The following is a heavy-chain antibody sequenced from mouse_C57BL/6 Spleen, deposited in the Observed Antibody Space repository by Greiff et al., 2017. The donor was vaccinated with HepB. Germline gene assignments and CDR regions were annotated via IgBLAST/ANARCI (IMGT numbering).Heavy chain of an antibody. CDR2: ISNGGGST. J-gene: IGHJ2*01. D-gene: IGHD4-1*01. V-gene: IGHV5-12*01. CDR3: AREETGTFDY. Sequence: EVNVVESGGGLVQPGGSLKLSCAASGFTFSDYYMYWVRQTPEKRLEWVAYISNGGGSTYYPDTVKGRFTISRDNAKNTLYLQMSRLKSEDTAMYYCAREETGTFDYWGQGTTLTVSS. CDR1: GFTFSDYY.